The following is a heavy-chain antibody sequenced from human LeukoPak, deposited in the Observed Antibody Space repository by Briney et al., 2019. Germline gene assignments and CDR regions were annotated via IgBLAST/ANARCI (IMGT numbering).Heavy chain of an antibody. CDR3: AAPLDYYDSSGFHQGGD. CDR2: IKEDGSKK. Sequence: GGSLRLSCAASGFTFSGHWMTWVRQAPGKGLEWVANIKEDGSKKNYVDSVKGRFTISRDNAKNSLYLQMTSLRAEDTAMYYCAAPLDYYDSSGFHQGGDWGQGTLVTVSS. V-gene: IGHV3-7*03. J-gene: IGHJ4*02. D-gene: IGHD3-22*01. CDR1: GFTFSGHW.